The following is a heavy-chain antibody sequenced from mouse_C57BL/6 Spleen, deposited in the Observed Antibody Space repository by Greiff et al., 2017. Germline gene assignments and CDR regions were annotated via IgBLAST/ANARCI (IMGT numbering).Heavy chain of an antibody. Sequence: QVQLQQPGAELVRPGSSVKLSCKASGYTFTSYWMHWVKQRPIQGLEWIGNIDPSDSETHYNQKFKDKATLTVDKSSSTAYMQLSSLTSEDSAVYYCARSHYGSSNEDYWGQGTTLTVSS. J-gene: IGHJ2*01. CDR1: GYTFTSYW. V-gene: IGHV1-52*01. D-gene: IGHD1-1*01. CDR3: ARSHYGSSNEDY. CDR2: IDPSDSET.